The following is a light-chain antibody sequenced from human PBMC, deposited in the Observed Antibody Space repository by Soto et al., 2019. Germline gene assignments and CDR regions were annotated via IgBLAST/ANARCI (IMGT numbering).Light chain of an antibody. CDR2: NNN. J-gene: IGLJ3*02. CDR3: AAWDDSLEGWL. V-gene: IGLV1-44*01. CDR1: SSNIGSHP. Sequence: QSVLTQPPSASGTPGQRVTISCSGSSSNIGSHPANWYQQVPGTAPKLLIYNNNQRPSGVPDRVSGSKSGSSASLAISGLQSEDEGDYYCAAWDDSLEGWLFGGGTKLTVL.